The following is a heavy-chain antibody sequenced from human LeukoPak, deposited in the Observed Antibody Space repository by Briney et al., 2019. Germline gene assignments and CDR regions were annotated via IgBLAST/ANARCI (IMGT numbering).Heavy chain of an antibody. Sequence: PGGSLRLSCAASGFTFSSYEMNWVRQAPGKGLEWVSYISSSGSTIYYADSVKGRFIISRDNAKNSLHLQMNSLRAEDTAVYYCVKPYYFSSGSLNWGQGTLVTVSS. CDR2: ISSSGSTI. CDR1: GFTFSSYE. D-gene: IGHD3-10*01. V-gene: IGHV3-48*03. J-gene: IGHJ4*02. CDR3: VKPYYFSSGSLN.